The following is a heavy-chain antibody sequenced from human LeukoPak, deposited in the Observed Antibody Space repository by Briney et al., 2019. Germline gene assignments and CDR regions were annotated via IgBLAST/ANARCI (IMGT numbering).Heavy chain of an antibody. J-gene: IGHJ4*02. Sequence: KPSETLSLTCAVYGGSFSGYYWSWIRQPPGKGLEWIGEINHSGSTNYNPSLKSRVTISVDTSKNQFSLKMSSVTAADTAVYYCARGRFAHGYSYGYYFTYWGQGTLVTVSS. V-gene: IGHV4-34*01. D-gene: IGHD5-18*01. CDR2: INHSGST. CDR3: ARGRFAHGYSYGYYFTY. CDR1: GGSFSGYY.